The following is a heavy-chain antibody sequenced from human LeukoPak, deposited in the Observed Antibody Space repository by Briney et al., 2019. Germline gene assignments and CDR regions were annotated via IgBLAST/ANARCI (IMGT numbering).Heavy chain of an antibody. D-gene: IGHD2-15*01. CDR2: IIPIFGRA. CDR1: GGTFSSYA. J-gene: IGHJ4*02. V-gene: IGHV1-69*05. CDR3: GRKAGDCGGGSCYSIDY. Sequence: ASVKVSCKASGGTFSSYAISWVRQAPGQGLEWMGRIIPIFGRANYAQKFQGRVTITTDESTSTAYMEVSSLRSEDTAVYYCGRKAGDCGGGSCYSIDYWGQGTLVTVSS.